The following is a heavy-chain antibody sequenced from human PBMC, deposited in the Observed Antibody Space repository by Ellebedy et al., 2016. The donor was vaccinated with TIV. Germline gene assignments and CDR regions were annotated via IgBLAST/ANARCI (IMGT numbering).Heavy chain of an antibody. D-gene: IGHD3-10*01. J-gene: IGHJ4*02. CDR1: GFTVSNNY. V-gene: IGHV3-66*01. Sequence: PGGSLRLSCAASGFTVSNNYMRWVRQAPGKGLEWVSLIYSGGNTYYADSVRGRFTISRDKSKNTLHLQMNSMRAEDTAVYYCARGGNFGGYWGRGTLVTVSS. CDR2: IYSGGNT. CDR3: ARGGNFGGY.